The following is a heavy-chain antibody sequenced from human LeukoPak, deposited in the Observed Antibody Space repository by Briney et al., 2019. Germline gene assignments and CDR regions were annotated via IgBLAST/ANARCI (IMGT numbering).Heavy chain of an antibody. J-gene: IGHJ4*02. CDR3: AKDRVGAMLYFDS. Sequence: GGSLRLSCAASGFTVSSNYMSWVRQAPGKGLEWVSAMSGSGGRTYYADFVKGRFTISRDNSKNTLYLQINSLRAEGTAVYYCAKDRVGAMLYFDSWGQGTLVTVSS. CDR2: MSGSGGRT. V-gene: IGHV3-23*01. CDR1: GFTVSSNY. D-gene: IGHD1-26*01.